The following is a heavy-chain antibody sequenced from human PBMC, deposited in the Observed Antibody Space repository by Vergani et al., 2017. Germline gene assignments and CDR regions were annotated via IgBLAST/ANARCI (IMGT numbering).Heavy chain of an antibody. CDR1: GASIRSSNYY. V-gene: IGHV4-39*01. CDR3: ARHSXVEWLVKVGWIEP. Sequence: QLQLQESGPGLVKPSATLSLTCSVSGASIRSSNYYWGWIPQPPGKGLEWIASIYYSGSTYYNPSLKSRVTISVDTSKNQFSLKLSSVTAADTAVYFCARHSXVEWLVKVGWIEPLWQEILVIVSS. CDR2: IYYSGST. D-gene: IGHD6-19*01. J-gene: IGHJ5*02.